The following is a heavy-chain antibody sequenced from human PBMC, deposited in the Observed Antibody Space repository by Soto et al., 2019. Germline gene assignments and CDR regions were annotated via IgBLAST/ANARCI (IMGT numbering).Heavy chain of an antibody. Sequence: QVQLVQSGAEVKKPGSSVKVSCKASGGTFNNNGVTWVRQAPGQGLEWMGGLIPIFGTPSYAQRFQVRVTIIADESTSTAYMELSSLTSEDTAVYYCAIDRMHFDLTGYSGRRLFGPWGQGTLVTVSS. J-gene: IGHJ5*02. CDR2: LIPIFGTP. V-gene: IGHV1-69*01. CDR3: AIDRMHFDLTGYSGRRLFGP. D-gene: IGHD3-9*01. CDR1: GGTFNNNG.